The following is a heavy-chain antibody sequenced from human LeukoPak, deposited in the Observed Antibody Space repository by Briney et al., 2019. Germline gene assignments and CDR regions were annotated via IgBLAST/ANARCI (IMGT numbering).Heavy chain of an antibody. CDR2: IIPIFGTA. CDR3: ARGNYDSSGYYPPLDY. D-gene: IGHD3-22*01. Sequence: SVKVSCKASGGTFSSYAISWVRQAPGQGLEWMGGIIPIFGTAIYAQKFQGRVTITADESTSTAYMELSSLRSEDTAVYYCARGNYDSSGYYPPLDYWGQGTLVTVSS. V-gene: IGHV1-69*13. CDR1: GGTFSSYA. J-gene: IGHJ4*02.